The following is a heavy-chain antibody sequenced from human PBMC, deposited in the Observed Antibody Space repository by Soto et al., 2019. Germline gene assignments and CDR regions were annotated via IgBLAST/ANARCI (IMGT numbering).Heavy chain of an antibody. Sequence: QVQLVESGGGLVKPGGSLRLSCAASGFTFSDYYMSWIRQAPGKGLEWVSYISSSGSTIYYADSVKGRFTISRDNAKNSLYLQMKSLRAEDTAVYYCARWQWLVRYYYYHGMDVWGQGTTVTVSS. D-gene: IGHD6-19*01. CDR2: ISSSGSTI. V-gene: IGHV3-11*01. CDR3: ARWQWLVRYYYYHGMDV. CDR1: GFTFSDYY. J-gene: IGHJ6*02.